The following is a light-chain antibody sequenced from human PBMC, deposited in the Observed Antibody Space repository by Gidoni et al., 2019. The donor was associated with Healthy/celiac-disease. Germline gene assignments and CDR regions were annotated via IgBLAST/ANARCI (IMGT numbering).Light chain of an antibody. CDR1: SSHIGSNY. V-gene: IGLV1-47*01. Sequence: QSVLTQPPSASGTPGQRVTISCSGSSSHIGSNYVYWYQQLPGTAPKRLIYRNNQRPSGVPDRFSGSKSGTSASLAISGLRSEDEADYYCAAWDESLSGWVFGGGTKLTVL. J-gene: IGLJ3*02. CDR2: RNN. CDR3: AAWDESLSGWV.